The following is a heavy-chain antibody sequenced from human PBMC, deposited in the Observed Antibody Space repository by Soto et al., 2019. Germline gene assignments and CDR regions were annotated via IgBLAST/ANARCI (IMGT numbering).Heavy chain of an antibody. CDR1: GYTFTGYY. CDR3: ARAGNWNYVGYYGMDV. V-gene: IGHV1-2*04. Sequence: ASVKVSCKASGYTFTGYYMHWVRQAPGQGLEWMGWINPNSGGTNYAQKFQGWVTMTRDTSISTAHMELSRLRSGDTAVYYCARAGNWNYVGYYGMDVWGQGTTVTVSS. J-gene: IGHJ6*02. CDR2: INPNSGGT. D-gene: IGHD1-7*01.